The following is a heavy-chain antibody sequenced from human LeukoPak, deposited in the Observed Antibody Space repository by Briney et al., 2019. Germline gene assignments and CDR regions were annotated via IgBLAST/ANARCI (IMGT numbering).Heavy chain of an antibody. CDR3: AKVKWELRTDWFDP. CDR2: IRYDGSNK. J-gene: IGHJ5*02. CDR1: GFTFSSYG. V-gene: IGHV3-30*02. D-gene: IGHD1-26*01. Sequence: PAGALRLSCAAPGFTFSSYGMHWVRQAPGKRLQWVALIRYDGSNKYYADSVKGRFTISRDNSKNTLYLQMNSLRAEDTAVYYCAKVKWELRTDWFDPWGQGTLVTVSS.